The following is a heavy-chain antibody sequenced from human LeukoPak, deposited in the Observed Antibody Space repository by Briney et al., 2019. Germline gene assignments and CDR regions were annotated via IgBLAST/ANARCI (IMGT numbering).Heavy chain of an antibody. J-gene: IGHJ4*02. D-gene: IGHD5-24*01. CDR2: IYPGDSDT. Sequence: GESLKISCKGSGYSFTSYWIGWVRQMPGKGLEWMGIIYPGDSDTRYSPSFQGQVTISADKSISTAYLQWSSLKASDTAMYYCARLPSGWLQSHSRFRFDYWSQGTLVTVSS. V-gene: IGHV5-51*01. CDR3: ARLPSGWLQSHSRFRFDY. CDR1: GYSFTSYW.